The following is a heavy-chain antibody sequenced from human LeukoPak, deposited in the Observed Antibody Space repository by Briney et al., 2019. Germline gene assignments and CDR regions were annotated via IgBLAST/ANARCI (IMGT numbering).Heavy chain of an antibody. J-gene: IGHJ5*02. CDR1: GFTFSSYW. V-gene: IGHV3-7*01. CDR3: ARGHSSSWYWFDP. Sequence: GGSLRLSCAASGFTFSSYWMSWVRQAPGKGLEWVANIKQDGSEKYYMDSVKGRFTISRDNAKNSLYLQMNGLRAEDTAVYYCARGHSSSWYWFDPWGQGTLVTVSS. CDR2: IKQDGSEK. D-gene: IGHD6-13*01.